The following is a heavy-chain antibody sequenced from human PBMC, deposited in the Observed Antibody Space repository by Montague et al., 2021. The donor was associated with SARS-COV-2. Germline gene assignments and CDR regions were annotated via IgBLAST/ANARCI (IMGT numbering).Heavy chain of an antibody. D-gene: IGHD3-22*01. CDR2: IYYSCTT. CDR3: ARAIRRSPDTTHLYYYRGMDP. V-gene: IGHV4-59*01. CDR1: GDSISTSY. Sequence: SETLSLTCTVSGDSISTSYWAWIRQPPAKGLEWIGYIYYSCTTSYTSSLKIRVTISVYTSKNQVSLNLSSVTAADTAVYFCARAIRRSPDTTHLYYYRGMDPWGQGTTVTVSS. J-gene: IGHJ6*02.